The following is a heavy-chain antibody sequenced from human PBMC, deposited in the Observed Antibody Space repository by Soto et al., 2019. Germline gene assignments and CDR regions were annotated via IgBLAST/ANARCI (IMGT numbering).Heavy chain of an antibody. CDR1: GFTFSSYA. CDR2: ISYDGSNK. J-gene: IGHJ4*02. V-gene: IGHV3-30*04. D-gene: IGHD1-26*01. CDR3: ASGIVGDSYYFDY. Sequence: LSLTCAASGFTFSSYAMHWVRQAPGKGLEWVAVISYDGSNKYYADSVKGRFTISRDNSKNTLYLQMNSLRAEDTAVYYCASGIVGDSYYFDYWGQGTLVTVSS.